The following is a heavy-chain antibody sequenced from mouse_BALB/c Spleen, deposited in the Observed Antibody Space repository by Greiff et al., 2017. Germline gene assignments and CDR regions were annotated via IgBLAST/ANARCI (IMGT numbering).Heavy chain of an antibody. CDR3: ARSGIRMGLCSFDY. CDR1: GFTFSSFG. CDR2: ISSGSSTI. D-gene: IGHD5-2*01. V-gene: IGHV5-17*02. Sequence: EVKLVESGGGLVQPGGSRKLSCAASGFTFSSFGMHWVRQAPEKGLEWVAYISSGSSTIYYADTVKGRFTMSRDNPKNTLFLEMTRLRSEDTAMYYCARSGIRMGLCSFDYWGQGTPLTVSS. J-gene: IGHJ2*01.